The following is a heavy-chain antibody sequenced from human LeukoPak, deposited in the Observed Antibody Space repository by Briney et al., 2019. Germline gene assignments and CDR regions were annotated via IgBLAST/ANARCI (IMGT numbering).Heavy chain of an antibody. Sequence: GGSLRLSCAASGFTFSNYEFNWVRQAPGKGLEWVSYISSSGRNIYYADSVKGRFTISRDNAKNSLYLQMNSLRAEDTAVYYCARDLVQLWSKDFWGQGTLVTVLS. V-gene: IGHV3-48*03. J-gene: IGHJ4*02. CDR1: GFTFSNYE. D-gene: IGHD5-18*01. CDR3: ARDLVQLWSKDF. CDR2: ISSSGRNI.